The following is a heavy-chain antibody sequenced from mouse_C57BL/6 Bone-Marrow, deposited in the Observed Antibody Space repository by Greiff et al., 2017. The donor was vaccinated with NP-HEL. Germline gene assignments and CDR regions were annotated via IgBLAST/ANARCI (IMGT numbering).Heavy chain of an antibody. D-gene: IGHD3-2*02. CDR3: ARRDSSGYPWFAY. J-gene: IGHJ3*01. V-gene: IGHV1-81*01. CDR1: GYTFTSYG. Sequence: QVHVKQSGAELARPGASVKLSCKASGYTFTSYGISWVKQRTGQGLEWIGEIYPRSGNTYYNEKFKGKATLTADKSSSTAYMELRSLTSEDSAVYFCARRDSSGYPWFAYWGQGTLVTVSA. CDR2: IYPRSGNT.